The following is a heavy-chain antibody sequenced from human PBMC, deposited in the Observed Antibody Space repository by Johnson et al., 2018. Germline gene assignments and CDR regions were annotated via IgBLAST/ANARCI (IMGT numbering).Heavy chain of an antibody. D-gene: IGHD3-22*01. J-gene: IGHJ4*02. CDR3: AKRGDSSGNYKYFDY. CDR1: GFTFSMYG. Sequence: EVQLVESGGGLVQPGGSLRLSCAASGFTFSMYGMSWVRQAPGKGLEWVSTISDNTYYADSVKGRFTISRDNSENTLYLQMNSLRAEDTAVYYCAKRGDSSGNYKYFDYWGQGTLVTVSS. V-gene: IGHV3-23*04. CDR2: ISDNT.